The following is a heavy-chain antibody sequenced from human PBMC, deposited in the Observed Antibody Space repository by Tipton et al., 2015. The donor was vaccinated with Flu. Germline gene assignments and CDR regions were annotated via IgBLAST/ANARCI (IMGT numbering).Heavy chain of an antibody. V-gene: IGHV6-1*01. D-gene: IGHD3-9*01. CDR1: GDSVSSNSAA. Sequence: GLVKPSQTLSLTCAFSGDSVSSNSAAWNWIRQSPSRGLEWLGRTYYRSKWYNDYAVSVKSRITINPDTSKNQFSLQLNSVTPEDTAVYYCARDLAYYDIFTGYRGYYYYAMDVWGQGTTVTVSS. CDR2: TYYRSKWYN. CDR3: ARDLAYYDIFTGYRGYYYYAMDV. J-gene: IGHJ6*02.